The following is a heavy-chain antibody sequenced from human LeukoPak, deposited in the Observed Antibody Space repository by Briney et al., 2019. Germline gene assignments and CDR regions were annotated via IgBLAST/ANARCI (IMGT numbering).Heavy chain of an antibody. CDR2: ISSSSSYI. Sequence: GGSLRLSCAASGFTFSSYAMHWVRQAPGKGLEWVSSISSSSSYIYYADSVKGRFTISRDNAKNSLYLQMNSLRAEDTAVYYCARGPNYGDYLGWGQGTLVTVSS. V-gene: IGHV3-21*01. J-gene: IGHJ4*02. CDR3: ARGPNYGDYLG. CDR1: GFTFSSYA. D-gene: IGHD4-17*01.